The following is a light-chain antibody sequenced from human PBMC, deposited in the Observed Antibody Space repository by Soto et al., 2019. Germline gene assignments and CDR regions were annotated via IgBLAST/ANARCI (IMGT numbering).Light chain of an antibody. Sequence: EIVLTQSPDTLSLSPGERATLSCRASQRVGGNYLAWFQQKPGQAPRLLIYGASSRATGIPGGFSGSGSGTDFTRTINSLEPEDFAVYYCQHYVDSPWAFCHGTKVEIK. J-gene: IGKJ1*01. CDR3: QHYVDSPWA. V-gene: IGKV3-20*01. CDR1: QRVGGNY. CDR2: GAS.